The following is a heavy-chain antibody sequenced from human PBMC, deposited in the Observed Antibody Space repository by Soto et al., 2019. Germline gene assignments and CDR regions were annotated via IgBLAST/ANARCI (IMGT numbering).Heavy chain of an antibody. Sequence: PETLSLTCTVSVDSIPTYYWSWIRQPAGKGLEWIGRIDTSGNTNYNPSLKSRVTMSVDTSKKQFSLKLTSVTAADTAVYYCARYSNNWFQTEGMDVWGQGTTVT. D-gene: IGHD6-13*01. V-gene: IGHV4-4*07. CDR3: ARYSNNWFQTEGMDV. J-gene: IGHJ6*02. CDR1: VDSIPTYY. CDR2: IDTSGNT.